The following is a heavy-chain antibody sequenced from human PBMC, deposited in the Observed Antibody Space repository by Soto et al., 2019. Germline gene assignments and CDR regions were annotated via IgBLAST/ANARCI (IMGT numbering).Heavy chain of an antibody. CDR1: GFTFSSYG. CDR3: AGPLGAAADY. D-gene: IGHD6-13*01. J-gene: IGHJ4*02. V-gene: IGHV3-30*03. Sequence: GGSLRLSCAASGFTFSSYGMHWVRQAPGKGLEWVAVISYDGSNKYYADSVKGRFTISRDNSKNTLYLQMNSLRAEDTAVYYCAGPLGAAADYWGQGTLVTVSS. CDR2: ISYDGSNK.